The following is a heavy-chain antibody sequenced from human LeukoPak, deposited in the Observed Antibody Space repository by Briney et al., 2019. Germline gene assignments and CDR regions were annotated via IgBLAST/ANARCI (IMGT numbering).Heavy chain of an antibody. CDR2: ISSSSSYI. D-gene: IGHD6-19*01. J-gene: IGHJ4*02. CDR3: ARDGVAVAGLDY. CDR1: GFTFSSYS. Sequence: GGSLRLSCAASGFTFSSYSMNWVRQAPGKGLEWVSSISSSSSYIYYADSVKGRFTISRDNAKNSLYLQMNSLRAEDTAVYYCARDGVAVAGLDYWGQGTLVTVSS. V-gene: IGHV3-21*01.